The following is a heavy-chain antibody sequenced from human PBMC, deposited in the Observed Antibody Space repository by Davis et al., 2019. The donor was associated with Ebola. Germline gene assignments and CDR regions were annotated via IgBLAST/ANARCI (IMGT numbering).Heavy chain of an antibody. CDR3: ARRRDGVTGLDV. V-gene: IGHV5-51*01. J-gene: IGHJ6*02. D-gene: IGHD3-10*01. CDR2: IYPGDSDT. Sequence: GESLKISCTASGYNFGSYWIGWVRQMSEKGLEWVGNIYPGDSDTRYRPSFQGQVTISADMSISTAFLQWNSLKVSDTGIYYCARRRDGVTGLDVWGQGTTVVVSS. CDR1: GYNFGSYW.